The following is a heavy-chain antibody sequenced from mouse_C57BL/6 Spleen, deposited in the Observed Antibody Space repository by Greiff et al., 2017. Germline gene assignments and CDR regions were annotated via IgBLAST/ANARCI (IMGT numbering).Heavy chain of an antibody. J-gene: IGHJ2*01. V-gene: IGHV1-42*01. Sequence: EVQLQQSGPELVKPGASVKISCKASGYSFTGYYMNWVKQSPEKSLEWIGEINPSTGGTTYNQKFKAKATLTVDKSSSTAYMQLKSLTSEDSAVYYCAREGLHDYWGQGTTLTVSS. CDR3: AREGLHDY. CDR1: GYSFTGYY. CDR2: INPSTGGT. D-gene: IGHD2-13*01.